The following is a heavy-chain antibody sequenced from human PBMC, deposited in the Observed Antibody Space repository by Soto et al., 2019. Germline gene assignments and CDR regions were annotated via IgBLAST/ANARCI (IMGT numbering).Heavy chain of an antibody. CDR3: ARGSLRGYSYGSVPGLDD. V-gene: IGHV6-1*01. CDR1: GDSVSSNSAA. CDR2: TYYRSKWYN. Sequence: SQTLSLTCAISGDSVSSNSAAWNWIRQSPSRGLEWLGRTYYRSKWYNDYAVSVKSRITINPDTSKNQFSLQLNSVTPEDTAVYYCARGSLRGYSYGSVPGLDDWGQGTLVTVSS. D-gene: IGHD5-18*01. J-gene: IGHJ4*02.